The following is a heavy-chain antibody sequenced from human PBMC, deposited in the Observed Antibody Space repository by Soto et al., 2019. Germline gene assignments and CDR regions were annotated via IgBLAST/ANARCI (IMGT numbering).Heavy chain of an antibody. CDR2: IIPIFGTA. D-gene: IGHD5-18*01. J-gene: IGHJ6*02. V-gene: IGHV1-69*01. CDR1: GGTFSSYA. CDR3: ARDRDTAIIIYYYCGMDV. Sequence: QVQLVQSGAEVKKPGSSVKVSCKASGGTFSSYAISWVRQAPGQGLEWMGGIIPIFGTANYAQKFQGRVTITANESTSTAYMELSSLRSEDTAVYYCARDRDTAIIIYYYCGMDVWGQGTTVTVSS.